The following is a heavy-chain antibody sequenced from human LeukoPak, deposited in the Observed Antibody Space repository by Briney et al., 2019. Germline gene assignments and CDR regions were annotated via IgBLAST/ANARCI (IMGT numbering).Heavy chain of an antibody. D-gene: IGHD3-10*01. V-gene: IGHV3-7*04. CDR1: GFTFSNYW. CDR2: IKQDGSER. J-gene: IGHJ4*02. Sequence: AGGSLRLSCAASGFTFSNYWMTWVRQAPGKGLEWVANIKQDGSERDYVDSVKGRFTISRDDAKNPLYLQMNSLRAEDTAVYYCARGITMANWGQGTLVTVSS. CDR3: ARGITMAN.